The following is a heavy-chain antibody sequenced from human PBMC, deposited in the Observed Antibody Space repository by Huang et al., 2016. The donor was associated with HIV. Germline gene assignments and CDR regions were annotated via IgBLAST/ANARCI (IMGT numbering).Heavy chain of an antibody. CDR1: GDFISSTNYY. V-gene: IGHV4-39*01. CDR2: VYQRGST. Sequence: QLQLQESGPGQVKPSETLSLTCTVSGDFISSTNYYWGWLRQSPGKGLEWVGSVYQRGSTNYNPSLKIRVTLSVDTSRNQFSLRLNSVTAADTAVYYCASQHIGAAATWFWGRGTQVAVSS. D-gene: IGHD6-13*01. J-gene: IGHJ4*02. CDR3: ASQHIGAAATWF.